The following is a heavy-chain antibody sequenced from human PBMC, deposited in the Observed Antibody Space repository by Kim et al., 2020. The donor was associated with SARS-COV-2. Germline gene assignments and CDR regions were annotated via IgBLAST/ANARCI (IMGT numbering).Heavy chain of an antibody. D-gene: IGHD3-3*01. CDR3: ARSTSARFLEWTYYMDV. J-gene: IGHJ6*03. V-gene: IGHV4-59*01. Sequence: SETLSLTCTVSGGSISSYYWSWIRQPPGKGLEWIGYIYYSGSTNYNPSLKSRVTISVDTSKNQFSLKLSSVTAADTAVYYCARSTSARFLEWTYYMDVWGKGTTVTVSS. CDR1: GGSISSYY. CDR2: IYYSGST.